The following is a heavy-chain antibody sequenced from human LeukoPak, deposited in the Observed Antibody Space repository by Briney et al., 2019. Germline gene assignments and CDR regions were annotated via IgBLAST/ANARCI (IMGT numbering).Heavy chain of an antibody. J-gene: IGHJ5*02. V-gene: IGHV3-23*01. CDR1: GFTFSSYA. Sequence: PGGSLRLSCAASGFTFSSYAMSWVRQAPGKGREWVSAISGSGGSTYYADSVKGRFTISRDNSKNTLYLQMNSLRAEDTAVYYCAKIGTSSSWSKVGWFDPWGQGTLVTVSS. CDR2: ISGSGGST. D-gene: IGHD6-13*01. CDR3: AKIGTSSSWSKVGWFDP.